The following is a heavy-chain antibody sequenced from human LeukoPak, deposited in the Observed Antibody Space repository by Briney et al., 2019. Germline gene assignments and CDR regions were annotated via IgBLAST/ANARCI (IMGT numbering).Heavy chain of an antibody. CDR1: GGTFSSYA. J-gene: IGHJ3*02. Sequence: SVKVSCKXSGGTFSSYAISWVRQTPGQGLEWMGGIIPIFGTANYAQKFQGRVTITADESTSTAYMELSSLRSEDTAVYYCARAPLGATQGAFDIWGQGTMVTVSS. CDR2: IIPIFGTA. V-gene: IGHV1-69*13. CDR3: ARAPLGATQGAFDI. D-gene: IGHD1-26*01.